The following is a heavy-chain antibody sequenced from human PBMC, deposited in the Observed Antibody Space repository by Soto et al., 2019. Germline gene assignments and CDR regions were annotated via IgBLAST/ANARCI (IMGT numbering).Heavy chain of an antibody. CDR2: ISGSGDST. V-gene: IGHV3-23*01. D-gene: IGHD2-15*01. J-gene: IGHJ1*01. CDR3: ANAAFYCSGGNCYFPLGH. Sequence: EVQLLESGGGLVQPGGSLRLSCAASGFTFNNYGMNWVRQAPGKGLEWVSAISGSGDSTYYADSVKGRFTISRDNSKNTLDLQMNRRGAEDTAVYYCANAAFYCSGGNCYFPLGHWGQGALVTVSP. CDR1: GFTFNNYG.